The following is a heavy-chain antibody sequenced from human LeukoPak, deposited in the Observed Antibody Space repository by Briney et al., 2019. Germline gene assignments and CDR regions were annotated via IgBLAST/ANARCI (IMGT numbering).Heavy chain of an antibody. CDR2: IIPIFGTA. V-gene: IGHV1-69*01. CDR3: ARAGDSSSWSGGDYFDY. D-gene: IGHD6-13*01. Sequence: GSSVKVSCKASGGTFSSYAISWVRQAPGQGLEWMGGIIPIFGTANYAQKFQGRVTITADESTSTAYMELSSLRSEDTAVYYCARAGDSSSWSGGDYFDYWGQGTLVTVSS. J-gene: IGHJ4*02. CDR1: GGTFSSYA.